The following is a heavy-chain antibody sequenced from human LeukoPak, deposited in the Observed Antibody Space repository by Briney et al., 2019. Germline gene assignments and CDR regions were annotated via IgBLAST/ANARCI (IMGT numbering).Heavy chain of an antibody. CDR3: ARHFTYYYDSSGYPRDAFDI. V-gene: IGHV4-59*08. D-gene: IGHD3-22*01. Sequence: SETLSLTCTGSGGSISGYYWSWIRQSPGKGLVWIGYMYYSGSTNYNPSLKSRVTMSLDMSKNHFSLKLSSVTAADTALYYCARHFTYYYDSSGYPRDAFDIWGQGTMVTVSS. J-gene: IGHJ3*02. CDR1: GGSISGYY. CDR2: MYYSGST.